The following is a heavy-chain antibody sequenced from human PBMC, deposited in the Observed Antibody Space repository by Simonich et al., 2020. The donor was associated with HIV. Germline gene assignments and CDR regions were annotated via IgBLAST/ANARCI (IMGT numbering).Heavy chain of an antibody. CDR3: ARGFYQRLYYFDY. CDR1: GGSFSGYY. Sequence: QVQLQQWGAGLLKPSETLSLTCAVYGGSFSGYYWSWIRQPPGKELEGIGEINHSGSTNYNPSLKSRVTISVDTSKNQFSLKLSSVTAADTAVYYCARGFYQRLYYFDYWGQGTLVTVSS. CDR2: INHSGST. D-gene: IGHD2-2*01. J-gene: IGHJ4*02. V-gene: IGHV4-34*01.